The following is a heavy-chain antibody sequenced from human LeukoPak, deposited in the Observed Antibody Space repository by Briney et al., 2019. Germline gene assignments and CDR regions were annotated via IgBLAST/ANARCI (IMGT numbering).Heavy chain of an antibody. CDR3: ARMTGIAAAVNS. V-gene: IGHV3-48*01. D-gene: IGHD6-13*01. Sequence: GGSLRLSCAASGFTFSTYEMNWVRQAPGKGLEWVSYISSSSSNIYYADSVKGRFTISRDNAKNSLYLQMNSLRVEDTAVYYCARMTGIAAAVNSWGQGTMVTVSS. CDR1: GFTFSTYE. CDR2: ISSSSSNI. J-gene: IGHJ3*01.